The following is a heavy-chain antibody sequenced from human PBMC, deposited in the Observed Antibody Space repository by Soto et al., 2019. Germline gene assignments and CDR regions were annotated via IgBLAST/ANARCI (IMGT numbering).Heavy chain of an antibody. CDR1: GGSISSGGYY. J-gene: IGHJ5*02. CDR3: ARVVRSIVVVVAATRGWFDP. Sequence: QVQLQESGPGLVKPSQTLSLTCTVSGGSISSGGYYWSWIRQHPGKGLEWIGYIYYSGSTYYNPSLKGRVTISVDTSKNQFSLKLSSVTAADTAVYYCARVVRSIVVVVAATRGWFDPWGQGTLVTVSS. CDR2: IYYSGST. D-gene: IGHD2-15*01. V-gene: IGHV4-31*03.